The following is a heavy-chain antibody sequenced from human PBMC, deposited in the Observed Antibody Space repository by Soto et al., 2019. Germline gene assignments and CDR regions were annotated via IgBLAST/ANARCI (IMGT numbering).Heavy chain of an antibody. V-gene: IGHV3-23*01. CDR2: ISGSGGST. CDR3: AKDLSLRNSYFDY. Sequence: GESLKISCAASGFTFSSYAMSWVRQAPGKGLEWVSAISGSGGSTYYADSVKGRFTISRDNSKNTLYLQMNSLRAEDTAVYYCAKDLSLRNSYFDYWGQGTLVTVSS. J-gene: IGHJ4*02. CDR1: GFTFSSYA.